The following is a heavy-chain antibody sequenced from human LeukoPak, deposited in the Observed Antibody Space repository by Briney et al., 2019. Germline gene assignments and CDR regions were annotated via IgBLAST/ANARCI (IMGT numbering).Heavy chain of an antibody. CDR1: GFTFSGYG. Sequence: GGSLRLSCAASGFTFSGYGMHWVRQAPGKGLEWISAIRASGGTAYYADSVKGRFTISGDNSKNTLYLQMNSLRAEDTAVYYCAKVWAHDGSGNPYWHFDLWGRGTLVTVSS. J-gene: IGHJ2*01. V-gene: IGHV3-23*01. D-gene: IGHD3-10*01. CDR2: IRASGGTA. CDR3: AKVWAHDGSGNPYWHFDL.